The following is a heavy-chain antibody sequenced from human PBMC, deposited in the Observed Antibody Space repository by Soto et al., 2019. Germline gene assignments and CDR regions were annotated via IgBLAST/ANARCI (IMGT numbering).Heavy chain of an antibody. J-gene: IGHJ4*02. CDR1: GFSTSTHA. D-gene: IGHD3-3*01. CDR2: ITGGSSRT. CDR3: AKFKGMIFGSYYYDY. Sequence: EVQLLESGGDLVQPGGSLRLSCAVSGFSTSTHAISWVRQPPGKGLEWVSSITGGSSRTIYADSVKGRFTVSKDNSKNTLYLQMNSLRAEDTAVYYCAKFKGMIFGSYYYDYWGQGTLVAVSS. V-gene: IGHV3-23*01.